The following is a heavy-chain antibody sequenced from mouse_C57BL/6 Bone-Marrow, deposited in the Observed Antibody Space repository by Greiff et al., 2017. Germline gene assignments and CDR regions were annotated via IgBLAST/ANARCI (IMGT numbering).Heavy chain of an antibody. Sequence: VQLQQSGPELVKPGASVKISCKASGYAFSSSWMNWVKQRPGQGLEWIGRIYPGDGDTNYNGKFKGKATLTADKSSSTAYMQRSCLTSEDSAVYFCARGRTGFDYWGQGTTLTVSS. V-gene: IGHV1-82*01. J-gene: IGHJ2*01. D-gene: IGHD4-1*01. CDR3: ARGRTGFDY. CDR2: IYPGDGDT. CDR1: GYAFSSSW.